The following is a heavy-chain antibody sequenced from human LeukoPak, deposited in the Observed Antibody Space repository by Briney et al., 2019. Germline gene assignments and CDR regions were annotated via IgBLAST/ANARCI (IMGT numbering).Heavy chain of an antibody. CDR1: GGSISSSSYY. Sequence: PSETLSLTCTVSGGSISSSSYYWGWIRQPPGKGLEWIGSIYYSGSTYYNPSLKSRVTISVDTSKNQFSLKLSSVTAADTAVYYCATQIGYCSSTSCYGQYYFDYWGQGTLVTVSS. J-gene: IGHJ4*02. D-gene: IGHD2-2*01. V-gene: IGHV4-39*07. CDR2: IYYSGST. CDR3: ATQIGYCSSTSCYGQYYFDY.